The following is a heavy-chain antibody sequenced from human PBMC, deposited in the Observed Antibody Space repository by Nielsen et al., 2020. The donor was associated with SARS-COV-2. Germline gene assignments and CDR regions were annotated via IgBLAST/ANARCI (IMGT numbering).Heavy chain of an antibody. Sequence: SETLSLTCAISGDSASSNSAAWNWIRQSPSRGLEWLGRTYYRSKWYNDYAVSVKSRITINPDTSKNQFSLQLNSVTPEDTAVYYCASTEYSGLRGLNYWGQGTLVTVSS. D-gene: IGHD2-21*01. CDR1: GDSASSNSAA. V-gene: IGHV6-1*01. CDR2: TYYRSKWYN. CDR3: ASTEYSGLRGLNY. J-gene: IGHJ4*02.